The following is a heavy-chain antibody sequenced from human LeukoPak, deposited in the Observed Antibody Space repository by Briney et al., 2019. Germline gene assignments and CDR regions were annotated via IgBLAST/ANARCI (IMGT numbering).Heavy chain of an antibody. Sequence: GESLKISCKGSGYSFTSYWIGWVRQMPGKGLEWMGLVYPGDSYTIYSPSFQGQVTISADKSTSTAYLHYSSLKASDTAMYYCARLLYGDNQYYFDYWGQGALVTVSS. CDR1: GYSFTSYW. D-gene: IGHD4-23*01. CDR3: ARLLYGDNQYYFDY. CDR2: VYPGDSYT. V-gene: IGHV5-51*01. J-gene: IGHJ4*02.